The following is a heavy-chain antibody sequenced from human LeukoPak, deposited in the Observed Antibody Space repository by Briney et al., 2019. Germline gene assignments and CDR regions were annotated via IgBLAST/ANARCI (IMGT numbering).Heavy chain of an antibody. V-gene: IGHV3-21*01. CDR1: GFTFSSYS. CDR2: VSTGSNYI. D-gene: IGHD6-13*01. J-gene: IGHJ6*02. CDR3: AREMGSSWYLDYYYYGMDV. Sequence: PGGSLRLSCTASGFTFSSYSLNWVRQAPGKGLEWVSSVSTGSNYIYYADSVKGRFTISRDNAKNSLYLQMNSLRAEDTAVYYCAREMGSSWYLDYYYYGMDVWGQGTTVTVSS.